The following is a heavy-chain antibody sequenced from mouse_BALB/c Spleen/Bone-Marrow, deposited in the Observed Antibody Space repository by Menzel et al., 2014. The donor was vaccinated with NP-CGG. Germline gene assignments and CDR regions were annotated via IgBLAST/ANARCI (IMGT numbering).Heavy chain of an antibody. CDR2: IDPSDSYT. CDR1: GYTFTSYW. D-gene: IGHD2-3*01. Sequence: QVQLQQPGAELVKPGASVKLSCKASGYTFTSYWIHWVKQRPGQGLEWIGEIDPSDSYTNYNQKFKGKATLTVDKSSSTAYMQLSSLTSEDSAVYFCARWLLRYYAMGDWGQGTSVTVSS. J-gene: IGHJ4*01. CDR3: ARWLLRYYAMGD. V-gene: IGHV1-69*02.